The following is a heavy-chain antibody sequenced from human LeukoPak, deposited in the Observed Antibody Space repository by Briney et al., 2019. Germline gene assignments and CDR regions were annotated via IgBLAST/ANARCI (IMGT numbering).Heavy chain of an antibody. CDR2: IIPIFGTA. CDR1: GGTFSSYA. D-gene: IGHD3-22*01. J-gene: IGHJ6*03. CDR3: ASTPYYDSRHYYYYYMDV. Sequence: SVKVSCKASGGTFSSYAISWVRQAPGQGLEWMGGIIPIFGTANYAQKFQGRVTITADESTSTAYMELSSLRSEDTAVYYCASTPYYDSRHYYYYYMDVWGKGTTVTVSS. V-gene: IGHV1-69*13.